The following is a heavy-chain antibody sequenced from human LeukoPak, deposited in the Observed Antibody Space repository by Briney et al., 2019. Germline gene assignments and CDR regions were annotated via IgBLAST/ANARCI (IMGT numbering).Heavy chain of an antibody. V-gene: IGHV4-59*05. CDR1: GGSISSYY. J-gene: IGHJ4*02. D-gene: IGHD6-13*01. CDR3: ARHQGSNWYFFDY. CDR2: TYYSGTT. Sequence: SETLSLTCTVSGGSISSYYWSWIRQPPGKGLEWIGSTYYSGTTYYNPSLKSRVAISVDTSKNQFSLKLRSVTAADTGVYYCARHQGSNWYFFDYWGQGTLVTVSS.